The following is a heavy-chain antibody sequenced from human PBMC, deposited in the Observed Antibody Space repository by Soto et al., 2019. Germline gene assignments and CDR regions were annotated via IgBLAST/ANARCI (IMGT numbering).Heavy chain of an antibody. V-gene: IGHV4-39*01. Sequence: PSETLSLTCTVSGGSIISSNFYWGWIRQPPGKGLEWIGSVEYGGSTYDNPSLKSRVALSADTCKNQFSLKLTSVTAADTAIYYCARHVRGAVTMNWFDPWGHGTLVTVSS. CDR1: GGSIISSNFY. CDR2: VEYGGST. J-gene: IGHJ5*02. CDR3: ARHVRGAVTMNWFDP. D-gene: IGHD3-10*02.